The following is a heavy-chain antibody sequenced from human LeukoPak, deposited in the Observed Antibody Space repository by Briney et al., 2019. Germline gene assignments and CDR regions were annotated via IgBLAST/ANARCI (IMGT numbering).Heavy chain of an antibody. CDR2: ISSSGSTI. D-gene: IGHD3-10*01. J-gene: IGHJ6*04. CDR3: ARDRGFGQADV. CDR1: GFTFSSYE. V-gene: IGHV3-48*03. Sequence: GRSLRLSCAASGFTFSSYEMNCVRQAPGKGLEWVSYISSSGSTIYYADSVKGRFTISRDNAKNSLYLQMNSLRAEDTAVYYCARDRGFGQADVWGKGTTVTVSS.